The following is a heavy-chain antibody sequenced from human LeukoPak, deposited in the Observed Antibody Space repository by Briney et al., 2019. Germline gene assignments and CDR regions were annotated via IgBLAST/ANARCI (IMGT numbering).Heavy chain of an antibody. D-gene: IGHD4/OR15-4a*01. J-gene: IGHJ4*02. CDR1: GFTFSSSW. V-gene: IGHV3-7*01. CDR2: INQDGGEV. CDR3: ARDTLGEGEDANYAVYYFDY. Sequence: PGGSLRLSCAASGFTFSSSWMTWVRQAPGKGLEWVASINQDGGEVHYVDSVKGRFTISRDNGKNSLDLQMNSLRADDTAVYYCARDTLGEGEDANYAVYYFDYWGQGTVVTVSS.